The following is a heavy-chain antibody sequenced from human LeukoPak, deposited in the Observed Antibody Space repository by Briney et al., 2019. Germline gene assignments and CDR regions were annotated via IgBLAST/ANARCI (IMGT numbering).Heavy chain of an antibody. Sequence: PGGSLRLSCAASGFTFSSHWMSWVRQAPGKGLEWVANIKQDGSEEYYVDSVKGRFTISRDNAKNSLYLQMNSLRAEDTAIYYCARGQWPDYWGQGTLVTVSS. J-gene: IGHJ4*02. D-gene: IGHD6-19*01. CDR3: ARGQWPDY. V-gene: IGHV3-7*02. CDR2: IKQDGSEE. CDR1: GFTFSSHW.